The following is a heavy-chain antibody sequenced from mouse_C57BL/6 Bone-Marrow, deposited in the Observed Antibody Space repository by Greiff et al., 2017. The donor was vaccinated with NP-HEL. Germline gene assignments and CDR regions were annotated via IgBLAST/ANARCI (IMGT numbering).Heavy chain of an antibody. CDR1: GFSFNTFA. V-gene: IGHV10-1*01. CDR3: VRSSSGYFDY. J-gene: IGHJ2*01. D-gene: IGHD3-2*02. Sequence: EAGRGLVQPKGSLKLSCAASGFSFNTFAMNWVRQAPGKGLEWVARIRSKSNNYATYYADSVKDRFTISRDDSESMRYLQMNNLKTEDTAMYYCVRSSSGYFDYWGQGTTLTVSS. CDR2: IRSKSNNYAT.